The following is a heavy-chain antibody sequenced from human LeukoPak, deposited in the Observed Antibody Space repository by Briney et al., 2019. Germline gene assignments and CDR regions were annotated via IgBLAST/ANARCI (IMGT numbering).Heavy chain of an antibody. CDR1: GYTFTGYY. CDR3: ARDLIGPSTQQFSVGFDY. J-gene: IGHJ4*02. CDR2: INPSGGST. D-gene: IGHD2-2*01. Sequence: GASVKVSCKASGYTFTGYYMHWVRQAPGQGLEWMGWINPSGGSTSYAQKFQGRVTMTRDTSTSTVYMELSSLRSEDTAVYYCARDLIGPSTQQFSVGFDYWGQGTLVTVSS. V-gene: IGHV1-46*01.